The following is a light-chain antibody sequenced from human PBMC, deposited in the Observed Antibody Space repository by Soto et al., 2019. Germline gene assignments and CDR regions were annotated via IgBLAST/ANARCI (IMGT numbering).Light chain of an antibody. J-gene: IGLJ2*01. V-gene: IGLV1-51*01. Sequence: QSVLTQPASVSESAGQSITISCSGSSSSIGNNYVSWYQQLPGTAPKLLIYDNNKRPSGIPDRFSDSKSGTSATLGITGLQTGDEADYYCATWDTGLSVVVFGGGTKVTVL. CDR3: ATWDTGLSVVV. CDR2: DNN. CDR1: SSSIGNNY.